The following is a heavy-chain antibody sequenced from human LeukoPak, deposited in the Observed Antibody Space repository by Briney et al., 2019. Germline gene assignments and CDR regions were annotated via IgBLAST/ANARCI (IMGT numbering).Heavy chain of an antibody. D-gene: IGHD3-10*01. Sequence: SETLSLTCAVYGGSFSGYYWSWIRQPAGKGLEWIGRIYTSGSTNYNPSLKSRVTISVDTSKNQFSLKLSSVTAADTAVYYCARDRGITMVRGVIIRPNWFDPWGQGTLVTVSS. V-gene: IGHV4-4*07. CDR3: ARDRGITMVRGVIIRPNWFDP. CDR2: IYTSGST. J-gene: IGHJ5*02. CDR1: GGSFSGYY.